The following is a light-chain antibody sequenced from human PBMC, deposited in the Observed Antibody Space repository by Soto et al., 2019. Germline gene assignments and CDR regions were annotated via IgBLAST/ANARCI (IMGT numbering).Light chain of an antibody. V-gene: IGKV3-15*01. CDR1: QSDSSN. J-gene: IGKJ1*01. Sequence: EIVMTQSPATLSVSPGERATLSCRASQSDSSNLAWYQKNPGQSSRLLIYGASTRATGIPARFSGSGSGTEFTLTISSLQSEDFAVYYCQQYNNWPPTFGQGTKVEIK. CDR3: QQYNNWPPT. CDR2: GAS.